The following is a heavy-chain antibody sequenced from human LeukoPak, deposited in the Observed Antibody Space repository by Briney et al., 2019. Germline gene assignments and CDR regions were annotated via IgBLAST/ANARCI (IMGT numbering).Heavy chain of an antibody. CDR3: ARLYYYDSTGYYYP. CDR2: ISSTSSTI. V-gene: IGHV3-48*04. D-gene: IGHD3-22*01. CDR1: GFTFSSYS. Sequence: GESLRLSCAASGFTFSSYSVSWVRQAPGKGLASVSYISSTSSTIYYADSVKGRFTISRDNAKNSLYLQMNSLRAEDTAVYYCARLYYYDSTGYYYPWGQGTQVTVSS. J-gene: IGHJ5*02.